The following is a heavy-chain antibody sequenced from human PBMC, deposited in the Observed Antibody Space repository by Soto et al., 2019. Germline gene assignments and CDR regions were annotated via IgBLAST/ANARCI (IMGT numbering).Heavy chain of an antibody. CDR1: GGTFSSYA. J-gene: IGHJ4*02. V-gene: IGHV1-69*13. CDR2: IVPIVDTS. D-gene: IGHD6-19*01. CDR3: ARDSSGWPLY. Sequence: SVKVSCKTSGGTFSSYAISWVRQAPGQGLEWMGGIVPIVDTSTYAQKFQGRVMITADASTSTVYMELSSLRSEDTAVYYCARDSSGWPLYWGQGTLVTSPQ.